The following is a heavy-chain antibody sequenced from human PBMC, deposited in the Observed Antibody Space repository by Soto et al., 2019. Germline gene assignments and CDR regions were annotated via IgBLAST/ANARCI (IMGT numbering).Heavy chain of an antibody. CDR3: VKDGSSGWPYYYGMDV. J-gene: IGHJ6*02. CDR1: GFIFSSYG. D-gene: IGHD6-19*01. V-gene: IGHV3-30*18. Sequence: VQLVESGGGLVQPGGSLRLSCAASGFIFSSYGMHWVRQAPGKGLEWVAVISYDGRNKYYADSVKGRFTISRDNSKNTLYLQMSSLRAEDTAVYYCVKDGSSGWPYYYGMDVWGQGTTVTVSS. CDR2: ISYDGRNK.